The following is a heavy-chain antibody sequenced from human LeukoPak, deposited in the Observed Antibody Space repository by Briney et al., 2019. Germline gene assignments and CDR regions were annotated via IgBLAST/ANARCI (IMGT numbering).Heavy chain of an antibody. V-gene: IGHV3-43D*03. D-gene: IGHD5-12*01. Sequence: GGSLKLSCAASGFTFDDYAMHWVRQTPGKGLEWVSLISWDGDNTFYSDSVKGRFTISRDSSNRSLYLQMNSLRGEDTAFYYCAKESDYDSSHIDFWGQGALVTVSS. CDR1: GFTFDDYA. CDR3: AKESDYDSSHIDF. CDR2: ISWDGDNT. J-gene: IGHJ4*02.